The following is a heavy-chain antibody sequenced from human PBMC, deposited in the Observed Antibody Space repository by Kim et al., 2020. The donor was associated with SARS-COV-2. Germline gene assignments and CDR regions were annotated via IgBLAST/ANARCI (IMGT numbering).Heavy chain of an antibody. CDR1: GFTVSSNY. Sequence: GGSLRLSCAASGFTVSSNYMSWVRQAPGKGLEWVSVIYSGGSTYYADSVKGRFTISRDNSKNTLYLQMNSLRAEDTAVYYCTMPDSSGYYPSRGAFDIWGQGTMVTVSS. J-gene: IGHJ3*02. V-gene: IGHV3-53*01. CDR2: IYSGGST. D-gene: IGHD3-22*01. CDR3: TMPDSSGYYPSRGAFDI.